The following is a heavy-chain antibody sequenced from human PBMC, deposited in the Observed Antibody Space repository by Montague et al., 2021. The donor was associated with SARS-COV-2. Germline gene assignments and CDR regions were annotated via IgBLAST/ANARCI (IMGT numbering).Heavy chain of an antibody. J-gene: IGHJ6*02. CDR2: ISGSAGTI. CDR1: GFTLSYYE. D-gene: IGHD1-1*01. CDR3: ARAKNDYTWNDWYFYGMDV. V-gene: IGHV3-48*03. Sequence: SLRLSCAASGFTLSYYEMNWVRQAPGKGLEWVSYISGSAGTIYYADSVKCRFTISRDNAKNSPYLQMNSLRAEDTAVYYCARAKNDYTWNDWYFYGMDVWGQGTTVTVSS.